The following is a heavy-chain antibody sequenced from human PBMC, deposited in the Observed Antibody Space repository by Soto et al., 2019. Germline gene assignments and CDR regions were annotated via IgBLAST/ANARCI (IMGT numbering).Heavy chain of an antibody. CDR2: ISAYNGNT. J-gene: IGHJ6*02. Sequence: ASVKVSCKASGYTFTSYGISWVRQGPGQGLEWMGWISAYNGNTNYAQKLQGRVTMTTDTSTSTAYMELRSLRSDDTAVYYCARGDTIFGVVNPFYGMDVWGPGTTVTVSS. D-gene: IGHD3-3*01. V-gene: IGHV1-18*04. CDR3: ARGDTIFGVVNPFYGMDV. CDR1: GYTFTSYG.